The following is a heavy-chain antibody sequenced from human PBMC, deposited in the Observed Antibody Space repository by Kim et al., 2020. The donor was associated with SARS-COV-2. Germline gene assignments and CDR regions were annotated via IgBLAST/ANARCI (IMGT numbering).Heavy chain of an antibody. D-gene: IGHD3-3*01. CDR3: ARDDYDFWSGFYEVDY. J-gene: IGHJ4*02. Sequence: VKGRFTISRANSKNTLYLQMNSLRAEDTAVYYCARDDYDFWSGFYEVDYWGQGTLVTVSS. V-gene: IGHV3-30*07.